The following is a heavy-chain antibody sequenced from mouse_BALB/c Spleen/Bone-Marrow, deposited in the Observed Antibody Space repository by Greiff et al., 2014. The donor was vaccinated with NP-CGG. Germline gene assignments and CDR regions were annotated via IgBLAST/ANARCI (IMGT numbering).Heavy chain of an antibody. Sequence: VQLQQSGTVVARPGTSVRMSCKASGYTFTTYWMHWVKQRPGQGLEWIGAFNPRNSDSHYNQKFKAKAELTAVTSANTAYMELSSLTGEDSAVYYCTSPGDYGYYGFAYWGQGTLVTVSA. D-gene: IGHD1-2*01. J-gene: IGHJ3*01. CDR1: GYTFTTYW. V-gene: IGHV1-5*01. CDR2: FNPRNSDS. CDR3: TSPGDYGYYGFAY.